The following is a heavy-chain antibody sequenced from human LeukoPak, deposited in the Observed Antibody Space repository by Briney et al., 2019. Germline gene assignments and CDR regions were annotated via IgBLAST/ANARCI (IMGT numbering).Heavy chain of an antibody. Sequence: ASVKVSCKASGYTFTSYGISWLRQAPGQGLEWMGWISAYNGNTNYAQKLQGRVTMTTDTSTSTAYMELRSLRSDDTAVYYCARDRRIAAAGATDYWGQGTLVTVSS. CDR1: GYTFTSYG. V-gene: IGHV1-18*01. CDR2: ISAYNGNT. D-gene: IGHD6-13*01. CDR3: ARDRRIAAAGATDY. J-gene: IGHJ4*02.